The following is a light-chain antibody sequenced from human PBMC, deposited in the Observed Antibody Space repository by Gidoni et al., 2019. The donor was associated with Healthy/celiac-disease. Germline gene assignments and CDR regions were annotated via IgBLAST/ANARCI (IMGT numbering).Light chain of an antibody. CDR1: QSISTY. V-gene: IGKV1-39*01. Sequence: DIQMTQSPSSLSASVGDRVTITCRASQSISTYLNWYQQKPGKAPKLLIYAASSLQSGVPSRFSGSGSGTDFTLTISSLQPEDFATYYCQQSYSTPGTFXXXTGVEIK. CDR2: AAS. CDR3: QQSYSTPGT. J-gene: IGKJ1*01.